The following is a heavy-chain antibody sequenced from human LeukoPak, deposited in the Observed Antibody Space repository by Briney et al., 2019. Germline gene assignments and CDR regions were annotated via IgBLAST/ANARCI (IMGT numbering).Heavy chain of an antibody. Sequence: SETLSLTCTVSSGSIRNSNYYWGWIRQPPGKGLEWIGNIYYRGSTYYNPSLKSRVTISVDTSKNQFSLKMNSVTAADTAVYYCASLIQGGWFDPWGQGTLVSVSS. CDR3: ASLIQGGWFDP. V-gene: IGHV4-39*01. CDR2: IYYRGST. J-gene: IGHJ5*02. D-gene: IGHD2-8*01. CDR1: SGSIRNSNYY.